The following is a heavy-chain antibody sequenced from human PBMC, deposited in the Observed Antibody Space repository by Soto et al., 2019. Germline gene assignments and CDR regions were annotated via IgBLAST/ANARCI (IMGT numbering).Heavy chain of an antibody. J-gene: IGHJ3*02. Sequence: QVKLVQSGAEVKKPGASVKVSCKASGYTFTSYGISWVRQAPGQGLEWMGWISAYNGNTNYAQKLQGRVTMTTDTSTSTAYMELRSLRSDDTAVYYWARPNRWGIAAAGNDAFDIWGQGTMVTVSS. CDR3: ARPNRWGIAAAGNDAFDI. CDR1: GYTFTSYG. V-gene: IGHV1-18*04. D-gene: IGHD6-13*01. CDR2: ISAYNGNT.